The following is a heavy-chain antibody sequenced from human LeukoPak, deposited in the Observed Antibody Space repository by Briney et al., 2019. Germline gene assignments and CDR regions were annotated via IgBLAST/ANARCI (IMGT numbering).Heavy chain of an antibody. CDR3: AKGASSIYSSSWYGGDY. V-gene: IGHV3-30*18. CDR1: GFTLGSYG. D-gene: IGHD6-13*01. CDR2: ISYDGSNK. J-gene: IGHJ4*02. Sequence: GRSLRLSCAASGFTLGSYGMHWVRQAPGKGLEWVAVISYDGSNKYYADSVKGRFTISRDNSKNTLYLQMNSLRAEDTAVYYCAKGASSIYSSSWYGGDYWGQGTLVTVSS.